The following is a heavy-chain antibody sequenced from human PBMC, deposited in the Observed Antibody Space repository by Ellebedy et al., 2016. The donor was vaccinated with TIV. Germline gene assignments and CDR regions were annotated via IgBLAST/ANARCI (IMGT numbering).Heavy chain of an antibody. D-gene: IGHD2-2*01. CDR2: ISYDGSNK. CDR3: ARGPRVVVPAFFDY. Sequence: GESLKISXAASGFTFSSYAMHWVRQAPGKGLEWVAVISYDGSNKYYADSVKGRFTISRDNSKNTLYLQMNSLRAEDTAVYYCARGPRVVVPAFFDYWGQGTLVTVSS. J-gene: IGHJ4*02. V-gene: IGHV3-30-3*01. CDR1: GFTFSSYA.